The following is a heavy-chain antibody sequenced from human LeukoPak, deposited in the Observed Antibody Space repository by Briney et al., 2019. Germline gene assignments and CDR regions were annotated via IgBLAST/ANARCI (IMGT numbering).Heavy chain of an antibody. V-gene: IGHV1-69*01. CDR1: GGTFSSYA. D-gene: IGHD2-8*01. J-gene: IGHJ5*02. Sequence: SVKVSCKASGGTFSSYAISWVRQAPGQGLEWMGGIVPIFGTANYAQKFQGRVTITADESTSTAYMELSSLRSEDTAVYYCSRDFPGGYCTNGVCYGGNWFDPWGQGTLVTASS. CDR3: SRDFPGGYCTNGVCYGGNWFDP. CDR2: IVPIFGTA.